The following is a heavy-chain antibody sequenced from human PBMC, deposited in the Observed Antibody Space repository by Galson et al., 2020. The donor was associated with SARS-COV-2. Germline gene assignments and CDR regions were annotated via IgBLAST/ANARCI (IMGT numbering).Heavy chain of an antibody. J-gene: IGHJ4*02. V-gene: IGHV1-18*01. D-gene: IGHD3-22*01. CDR3: ARASQHYYDYSGSFDH. CDR2: ISGYNGNT. CDR1: GYTFTTYG. Sequence: GESLKISCKTSGYTFTTYGITWVRQAPGQGLEWMGWISGYNGNTNYAQKLQGRVTMTTDTTTSTAYMELRSLRSDDTAVYYCARASQHYYDYSGSFDHWGQGTLVTVSS.